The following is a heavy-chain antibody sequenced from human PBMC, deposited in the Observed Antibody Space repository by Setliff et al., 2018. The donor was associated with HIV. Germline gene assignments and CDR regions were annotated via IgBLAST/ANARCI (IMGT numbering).Heavy chain of an antibody. CDR2: IYHGGNT. Sequence: SETLSLTCVVSGSSISSGYYWGWIRQPPGKGLEWIGSIYHGGNTYRNPSLKSRVSISVDTAKNQFSLKLSSVTATDTAVYYCARYSTLTTNFDYWGQGTLVTVSS. V-gene: IGHV4-38-2*01. D-gene: IGHD4-17*01. CDR3: ARYSTLTTNFDY. CDR1: GSSISSGYY. J-gene: IGHJ4*02.